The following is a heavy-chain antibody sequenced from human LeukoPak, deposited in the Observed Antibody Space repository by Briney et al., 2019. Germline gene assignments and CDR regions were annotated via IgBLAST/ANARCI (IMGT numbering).Heavy chain of an antibody. V-gene: IGHV4-39*07. CDR1: GGSISSSSYY. Sequence: SETLSLTCTVSGGSISSSSYYWGWIRQPPGKGLEWIGEINHSGSTNYNPSLKSRVTISVDTSKNQFSLKLSSVTAADTAVYYCARGSYYYGSGSYYRQRNSWFDPWGQGTLVTVSS. J-gene: IGHJ5*02. D-gene: IGHD3-10*01. CDR2: INHSGST. CDR3: ARGSYYYGSGSYYRQRNSWFDP.